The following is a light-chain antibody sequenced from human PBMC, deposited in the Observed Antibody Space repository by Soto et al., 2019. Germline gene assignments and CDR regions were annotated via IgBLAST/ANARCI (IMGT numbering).Light chain of an antibody. CDR1: SSDVGSFNY. J-gene: IGLJ1*01. V-gene: IGLV2-11*01. CDR2: DVT. Sequence: QSALTQPRSVSGSPGQSVAISCTGTSSDVGSFNYVSWYQQHPDKAPKLMIYDVTKRPSGVPDRFSGSKSGNTASLTISRLQAEDEADYYCCSYAGSPYVFGTGTKVTVL. CDR3: CSYAGSPYV.